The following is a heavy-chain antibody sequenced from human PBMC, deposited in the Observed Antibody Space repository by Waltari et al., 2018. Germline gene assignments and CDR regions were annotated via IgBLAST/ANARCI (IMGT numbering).Heavy chain of an antibody. CDR2: LYSGGSDGNT. CDR3: ATDYDGNAYVAFDI. CDR1: GFTVSSNY. V-gene: IGHV3-53*02. J-gene: IGHJ3*02. D-gene: IGHD3-22*01. Sequence: EVQLVETGGGLIQPGGSLRLSCAASGFTVSSNYMTWFRQAPGKGLEWVSVLYSGGSDGNTYYADSVKGRFTISRDNSKNTLYLQMNGLRAEDTAMYYCATDYDGNAYVAFDIWGQGTMVTVSS.